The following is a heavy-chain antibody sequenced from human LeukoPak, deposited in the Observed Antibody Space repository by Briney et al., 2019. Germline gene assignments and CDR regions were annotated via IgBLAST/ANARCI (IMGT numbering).Heavy chain of an antibody. CDR2: ISSSSSYI. V-gene: IGHV3-21*01. Sequence: GGSLRLSCAASGFTFSSYSMNWVRQAPGKGLEWVSSISSSSSYIYYADSVKGRFTISRDNAKNSLYLQMNSLGAEDTAVYYCATLLRLGELSLDYFDYWGQGTLVTVSS. J-gene: IGHJ4*02. CDR3: ATLLRLGELSLDYFDY. D-gene: IGHD3-16*02. CDR1: GFTFSSYS.